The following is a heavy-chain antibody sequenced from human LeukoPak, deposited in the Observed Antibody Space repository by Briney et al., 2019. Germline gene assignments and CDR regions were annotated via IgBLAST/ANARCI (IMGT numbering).Heavy chain of an antibody. V-gene: IGHV1-2*02. D-gene: IGHD2-21*02. CDR2: INPNSGGT. J-gene: IGHJ5*02. Sequence: ASVKVSCKASGYTFTGYYMHWVRQAPGQGLEWMGWINPNSGGTNYAQKFQGRVTMTRDTSISTAYMELSRLRSDDTAVYYCARAGMVTAKMSFDPWGQGTLVTVSS. CDR3: ARAGMVTAKMSFDP. CDR1: GYTFTGYY.